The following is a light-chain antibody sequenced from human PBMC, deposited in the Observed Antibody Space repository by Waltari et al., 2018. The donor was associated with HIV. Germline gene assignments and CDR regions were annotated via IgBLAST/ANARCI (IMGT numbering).Light chain of an antibody. Sequence: VLTQSPGTLSLSPGERATHSCRARQSVDNSYLAWYQQRPGQAPRLLIYGASNRATGIPDRFSGSGSGTSFTLTINRLEPEDFAVYFCQQYGNSLTFGGGTKVEI. CDR1: QSVDNSY. J-gene: IGKJ4*01. CDR2: GAS. CDR3: QQYGNSLT. V-gene: IGKV3-20*01.